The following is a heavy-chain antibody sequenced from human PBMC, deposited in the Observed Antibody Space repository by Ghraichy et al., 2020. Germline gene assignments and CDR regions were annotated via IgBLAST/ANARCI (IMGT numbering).Heavy chain of an antibody. D-gene: IGHD1-14*01. Sequence: SETLSLTCAVYVGSFSGYYWSWIRQPPGKGLEWIGEIHPTGTTNNNPSLKSRLILLVDPSKNQFSLQLKSVTAADTAVYYCARRRETWSAAEGDAFDIWGHGTMVTVSS. J-gene: IGHJ3*02. CDR3: ARRRETWSAAEGDAFDI. V-gene: IGHV4-34*01. CDR1: VGSFSGYY. CDR2: IHPTGTT.